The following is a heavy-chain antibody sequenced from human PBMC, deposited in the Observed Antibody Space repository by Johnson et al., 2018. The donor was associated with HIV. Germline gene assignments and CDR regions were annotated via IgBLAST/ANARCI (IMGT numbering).Heavy chain of an antibody. CDR1: GFRFSTYA. CDR3: ARMTTTVSHHDGFDI. D-gene: IGHD4-17*01. J-gene: IGHJ3*02. CDR2: ISDDGSNE. Sequence: QVQLVESGGGLVKPGGSLILSCAASGFRFSTYALHWVRQTPGKGLEWVALISDDGSNEYYADSVKGRFTISRDNSKNTLFLQMNSLRAGDTAVYYCARMTTTVSHHDGFDIWGQGTMVTVSS. V-gene: IGHV3-30-3*01.